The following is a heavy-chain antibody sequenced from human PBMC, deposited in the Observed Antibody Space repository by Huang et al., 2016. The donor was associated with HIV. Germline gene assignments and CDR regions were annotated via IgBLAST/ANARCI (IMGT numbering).Heavy chain of an antibody. CDR1: GGSMSSYY. CDR3: ASASITARRWFDP. J-gene: IGHJ5*02. D-gene: IGHD6-6*01. CDR2: IYYSGGT. V-gene: IGHV4-59*01. Sequence: QVQLQESGPGLVKPSETLSLTCTVSGGSMSSYYWSWIRQPPGKGLEWVGYIYYSGGTNDNPSIKSRVTISVDASKNQFSLRLSSVTAADTAVYYCASASITARRWFDPWGQGSLVTVSS.